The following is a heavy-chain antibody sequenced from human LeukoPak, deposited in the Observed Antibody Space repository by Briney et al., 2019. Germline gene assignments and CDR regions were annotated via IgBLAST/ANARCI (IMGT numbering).Heavy chain of an antibody. CDR2: ISGDETTT. D-gene: IGHD1-26*01. J-gene: IGHJ4*02. CDR1: GFTFSSYT. V-gene: IGHV3-74*01. Sequence: GGSLRLSCAASGFTFSSYTMYWVRQAPGKGLVWVSRISGDETTTTYADSVMGRFTISRDNATNTLYLQMDSLRAEDTAVYSCARAQVGSPPDYWGQGTLVTVSS. CDR3: ARAQVGSPPDY.